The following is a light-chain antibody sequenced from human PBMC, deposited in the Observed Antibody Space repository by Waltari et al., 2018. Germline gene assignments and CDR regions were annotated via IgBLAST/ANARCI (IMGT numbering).Light chain of an antibody. CDR2: LAS. CDR3: MQALQIPDT. CDR1: QSLLHSNGYNY. Sequence: DIVMTQSPLSLPVTPGEPASISCRSSQSLLHSNGYNYLDWYVQKPGQSPQLLIYLASTRASGVPDRFSGSGSGTDFTLEISRVEAEDVGIYYCMQALQIPDTFGKGTRLEIK. J-gene: IGKJ5*01. V-gene: IGKV2-28*01.